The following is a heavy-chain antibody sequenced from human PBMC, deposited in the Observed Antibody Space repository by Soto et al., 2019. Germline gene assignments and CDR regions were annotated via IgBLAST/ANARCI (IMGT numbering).Heavy chain of an antibody. CDR3: ARAYCSGGSCYPDAFDI. Sequence: PGGSLRLSCAASGFTVSSNYMSWVRQAPGKGLEWVSVIYSGGSTYYADPVKGRFTISRDNSRNTLYLQTNSLRAEDTAVYYCARAYCSGGSCYPDAFDIWGQGTMVTVSS. CDR2: IYSGGST. J-gene: IGHJ3*02. D-gene: IGHD2-15*01. V-gene: IGHV3-53*01. CDR1: GFTVSSNY.